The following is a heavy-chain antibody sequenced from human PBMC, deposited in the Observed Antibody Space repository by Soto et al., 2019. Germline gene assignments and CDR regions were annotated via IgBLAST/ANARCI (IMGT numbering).Heavy chain of an antibody. J-gene: IGHJ4*01. CDR3: ARDPSPYTSGWYGIDF. D-gene: IGHD6-19*01. Sequence: SLRLSYTAAEFMFIAYSLLWVRQAPGKGLEWVAAMSYDGTNTYYADSLKGRFTISRDNSKNTLFLQMSSLTADDSAVYYCARDPSPYTSGWYGIDFWGLGTLVTVSS. CDR2: MSYDGTNT. V-gene: IGHV3-30-3*01. CDR1: EFMFIAYS.